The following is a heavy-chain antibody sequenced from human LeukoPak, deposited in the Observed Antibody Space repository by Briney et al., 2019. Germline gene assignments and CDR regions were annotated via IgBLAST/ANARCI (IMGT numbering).Heavy chain of an antibody. CDR1: GGSISSSSYY. Sequence: TSETLSLTCTVSGGSISSSSYYWGWIRQPPGKGLEWIGSIYYSGSTYYDPSLKSRVTISVDTSKNQFSLKLSSVTAAGTAVYYCASRSSGWYFTFGRVPFWGQGTLVAVSS. CDR3: ASRSSGWYFTFGRVPF. V-gene: IGHV4-39*01. CDR2: IYYSGST. J-gene: IGHJ4*02. D-gene: IGHD6-19*01.